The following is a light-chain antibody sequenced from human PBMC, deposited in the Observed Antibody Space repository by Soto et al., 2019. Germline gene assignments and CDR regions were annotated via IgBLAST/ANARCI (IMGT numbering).Light chain of an antibody. Sequence: QLVLTQPPSVSGAPGQRVTISCAGSSSNIGAGYDVHWYQQLPGTAPKLLIYANYNRPSGVPDRFSGSKSGTSASLAITGLQAEDEADYYCQSYDSSLSGVVFGGGTKLTVL. V-gene: IGLV1-40*01. CDR2: ANY. CDR3: QSYDSSLSGVV. J-gene: IGLJ2*01. CDR1: SSNIGAGYD.